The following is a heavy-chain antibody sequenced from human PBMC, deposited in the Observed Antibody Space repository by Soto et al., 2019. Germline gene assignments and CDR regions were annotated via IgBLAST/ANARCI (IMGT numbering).Heavy chain of an antibody. D-gene: IGHD3-16*01. CDR2: TSYDGSNT. CDR1: GFTFRSFV. Sequence: QVQLVESGGGVVQPGTSLRLSCVGSGFTFRSFVLHWVRQAPGKGLERVALTSYDGSNTYYDDSLKVRFTISRDNSRNTVDLKMDSLRLEDTALYYCARWGTAGGLAVWGKGTLVSVSS. J-gene: IGHJ4*02. CDR3: ARWGTAGGLAV. V-gene: IGHV3-30*19.